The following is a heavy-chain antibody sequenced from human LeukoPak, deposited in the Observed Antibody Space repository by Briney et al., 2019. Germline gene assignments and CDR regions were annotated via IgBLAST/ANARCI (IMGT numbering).Heavy chain of an antibody. CDR3: AKDSYQHTAMWFFDY. V-gene: IGHV3-23*01. CDR1: GFTFSSYA. Sequence: PGGSLTLSCAASGFTFSSYAMSWVRQAPGKGLAWVSAISGSGGSTYYADSVKGRFTISRDNSKNTLYLQMNSLRAEDTAVYYCAKDSYQHTAMWFFDYWGQGTLVTVSS. D-gene: IGHD5-18*01. J-gene: IGHJ4*02. CDR2: ISGSGGST.